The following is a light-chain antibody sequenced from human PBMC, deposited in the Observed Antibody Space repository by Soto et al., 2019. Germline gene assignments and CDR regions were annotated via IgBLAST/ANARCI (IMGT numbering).Light chain of an antibody. CDR3: SSYTSSSTYV. V-gene: IGLV2-14*01. CDR1: SSDVGGYKY. CDR2: EVS. Sequence: QSALTQPASVSGSPGQSITISCTGTSSDVGGYKYVSWYQQHPGKAPKVMIYEVSNRPSGVSNRFSGSKSGNTASLTISGLQAEDEAEYYCSSYTSSSTYVFGTGTKLTVL. J-gene: IGLJ1*01.